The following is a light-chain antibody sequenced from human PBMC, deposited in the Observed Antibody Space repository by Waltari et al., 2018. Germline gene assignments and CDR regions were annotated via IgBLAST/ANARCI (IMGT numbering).Light chain of an antibody. CDR1: SSNVGTNT. CDR3: AAWDDTLNAVL. CDR2: SDD. V-gene: IGLV1-44*01. J-gene: IGLJ2*01. Sequence: QSVVTQPPSVSGTPGQRVTVSCSGSSSNVGTNTVNWYRQLPGTAHQPLIYSDDLRPSGVPDRFSASKSGTSASLAISGLHSEDEAEYYCAAWDDTLNAVLFGGGTKLTVL.